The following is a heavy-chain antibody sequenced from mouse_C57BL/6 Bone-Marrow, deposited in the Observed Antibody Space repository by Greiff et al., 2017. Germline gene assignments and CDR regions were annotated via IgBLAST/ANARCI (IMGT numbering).Heavy chain of an antibody. CDR3: ARRGGSSYVWYFDV. V-gene: IGHV5-15*04. Sequence: EVMLVESGGGLVQPGGSLKLSCAASGFTFSDYGMAWVRQAPRKGPEWVAFISNLAYSIYYADTVTGRFTISRENAKNTLYLEMSSLRSEDTAMYYCARRGGSSYVWYFDVWGTGTTVTVSS. D-gene: IGHD1-1*01. CDR1: GFTFSDYG. CDR2: ISNLAYSI. J-gene: IGHJ1*03.